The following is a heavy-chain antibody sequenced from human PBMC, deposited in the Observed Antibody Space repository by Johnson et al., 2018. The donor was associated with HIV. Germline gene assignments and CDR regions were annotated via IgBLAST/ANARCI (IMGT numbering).Heavy chain of an antibody. CDR1: GFTFSSYA. J-gene: IGHJ3*01. D-gene: IGHD2-2*01. V-gene: IGHV3-30-3*01. CDR3: ARGGLGYQNIHDAFDV. CDR2: IPYDGSNK. Sequence: QVQLVESGGGVVQPGRSLRLSCAASGFTFSSYAMHWVRQAPGKGLEWVAVIPYDGSNKYYADSVKGRFTISRDSSKNTLYLQMNSLRAEDTALYYCARGGLGYQNIHDAFDVWGQGTMVTVSS.